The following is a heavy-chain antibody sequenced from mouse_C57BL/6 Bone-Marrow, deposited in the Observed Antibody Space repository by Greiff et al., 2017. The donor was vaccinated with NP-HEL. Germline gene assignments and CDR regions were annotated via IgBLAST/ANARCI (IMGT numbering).Heavy chain of an antibody. CDR3: ARGNYHDY. Sequence: QVQLQQPGAELVKPGASVKLSCKASGYTFTSYWMQWVKQRPGQGLEWIGEIDPSDSYTNYNQKFKGKATLTVDTSSSTAYMQLSSLTSEDSAVYYCARGNYHDYWGQGTTLTVSS. CDR1: GYTFTSYW. V-gene: IGHV1-50*01. J-gene: IGHJ2*01. CDR2: IDPSDSYT.